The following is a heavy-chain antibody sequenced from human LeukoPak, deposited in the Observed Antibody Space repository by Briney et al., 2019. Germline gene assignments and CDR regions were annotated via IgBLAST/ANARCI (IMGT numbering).Heavy chain of an antibody. CDR3: ARENPILYQRVEYFFDY. Sequence: PEGPCVTSVDRRDSITIYNACCMWPRLRGVHQSIRLIYSSGNTNYNPSLKSRVTISVDTSKNQFSLKLSSVTAADTAVYYCARENPILYQRVEYFFDYWGQGTLVTVSS. J-gene: IGHJ4*02. D-gene: IGHD2-2*01. CDR2: IYSSGNT. V-gene: IGHV4-59*01. CDR1: RDSITIYN.